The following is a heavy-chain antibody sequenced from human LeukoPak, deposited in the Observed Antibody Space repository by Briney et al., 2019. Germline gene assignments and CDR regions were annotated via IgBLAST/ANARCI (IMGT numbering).Heavy chain of an antibody. D-gene: IGHD1-26*01. CDR1: GFTFSDYW. J-gene: IGHJ4*02. Sequence: GGSLRLSCAASGFTFSDYWMTWFRQAPGKGPERVASIEQDGSDIQYVDFVKGQFTISRDNGRNSVYLQMNSLRVEDTAVYYCARVTAWGYFDYWGQGTLVSVSS. CDR3: ARVTAWGYFDY. V-gene: IGHV3-7*01. CDR2: IEQDGSDI.